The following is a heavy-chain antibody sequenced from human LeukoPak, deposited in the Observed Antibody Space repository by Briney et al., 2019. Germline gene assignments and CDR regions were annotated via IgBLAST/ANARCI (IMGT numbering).Heavy chain of an antibody. V-gene: IGHV1-2*06. J-gene: IGHJ5*02. CDR3: ARGHDNWLDP. CDR1: GYSFTGYY. CDR2: INPNNGVT. Sequence: ASVKVSCKASGYSFTGYYLHWVRQAPGQGLEWMGRINPNNGVTTYAQKFQDRVTMTRDTSISTAYMELSRLTSDDSAVYYCARGHDNWLDPWGQGTLVIVSS.